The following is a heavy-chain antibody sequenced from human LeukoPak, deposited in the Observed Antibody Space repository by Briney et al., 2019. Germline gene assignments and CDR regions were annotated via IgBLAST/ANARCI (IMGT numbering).Heavy chain of an antibody. V-gene: IGHV3-23*01. Sequence: GGSLRLSCAASGFTFSSYQLTWVRQAPGKGLEWVSTIRSNGETTYNADSVKGSFTISRDNSKKTLYLQLNSLRVEDTAIYYCAKGQELDDGVFDSWGQGTLVTVSS. CDR3: AKGQELDDGVFDS. CDR1: GFTFSSYQ. CDR2: IRSNGETT. J-gene: IGHJ4*02. D-gene: IGHD1-1*01.